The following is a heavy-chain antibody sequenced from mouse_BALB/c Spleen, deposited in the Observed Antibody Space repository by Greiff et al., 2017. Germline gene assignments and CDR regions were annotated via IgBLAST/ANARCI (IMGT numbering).Heavy chain of an antibody. Sequence: EVQLVESGGDLVKPGGSLKLSCAASGFTFSSYGMSWVRQTPDKRLEWVATISSGGSYTYYPDSVKGRFTISRDNAKNTLYLQMSSLKSEDTAMYYCASDGTGYFDVWGAGTTVTVSS. CDR3: ASDGTGYFDV. CDR1: GFTFSSYG. D-gene: IGHD4-1*01. J-gene: IGHJ1*01. V-gene: IGHV5-6*01. CDR2: ISSGGSYT.